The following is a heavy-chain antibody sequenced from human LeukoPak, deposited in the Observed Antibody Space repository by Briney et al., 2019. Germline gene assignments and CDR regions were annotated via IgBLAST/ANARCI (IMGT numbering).Heavy chain of an antibody. CDR1: GFTFSSYW. J-gene: IGHJ4*02. Sequence: GGSLRLSCAASGFTFSSYWMSWVRQAPGKGLEWVANMNQDGSEKYYVDSVRGRFTISRDNAKNSLYLQMNSLRAEDTAVYYCAKDPHLYYYDSSPLLDYWGQGTLVTVSS. D-gene: IGHD3-22*01. CDR3: AKDPHLYYYDSSPLLDY. CDR2: MNQDGSEK. V-gene: IGHV3-7*01.